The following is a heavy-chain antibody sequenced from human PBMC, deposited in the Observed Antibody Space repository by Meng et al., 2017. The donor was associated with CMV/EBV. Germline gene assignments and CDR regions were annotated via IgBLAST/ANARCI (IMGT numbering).Heavy chain of an antibody. CDR1: GFTFSSYA. Sequence: GESLKISCAASGFTFSSYAMSWVRQAPGKGLEWVSSISDGGIIFYASSVKGRFTISRDNAKNSLYLQMNSLRAEDTAVYYCARYEGRRSFDYWGQGALVTVSS. D-gene: IGHD1-14*01. CDR3: ARYEGRRSFDY. CDR2: ISDGGII. J-gene: IGHJ4*02. V-gene: IGHV3-23*01.